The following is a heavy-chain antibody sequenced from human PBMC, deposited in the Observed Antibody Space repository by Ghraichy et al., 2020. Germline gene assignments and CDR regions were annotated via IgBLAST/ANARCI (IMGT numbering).Heavy chain of an antibody. CDR2: IYYSGST. J-gene: IGHJ2*01. Sequence: SETLSLTCTVSGGSISSGDYYWSWIRQPPGKGLEWIGYIYYSGSTYYNPSLKSRVTISVDTSKNQFSLKLSSVTAADTAVYYCARVSITMVRGVIQSGYFDLWGRGTLVTVSS. CDR3: ARVSITMVRGVIQSGYFDL. CDR1: GGSISSGDYY. V-gene: IGHV4-30-4*01. D-gene: IGHD3-10*01.